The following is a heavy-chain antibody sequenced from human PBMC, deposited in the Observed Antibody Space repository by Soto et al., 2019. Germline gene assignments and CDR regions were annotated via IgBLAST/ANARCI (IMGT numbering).Heavy chain of an antibody. CDR3: AKDGYSSSSGYFQH. J-gene: IGHJ1*01. CDR2: ISGSGGST. CDR1: GFTFSSYA. Sequence: EVQLLESGGGLVQPGGSLRLSCAASGFTFSSYAMSWVRQAPGKGLEWVSAISGSGGSTYYADSVKGRFTISRDNPKNALDLQMNSLRAEDTAVYYCAKDGYSSSSGYFQHWGEGTLVTVSS. D-gene: IGHD6-13*01. V-gene: IGHV3-23*01.